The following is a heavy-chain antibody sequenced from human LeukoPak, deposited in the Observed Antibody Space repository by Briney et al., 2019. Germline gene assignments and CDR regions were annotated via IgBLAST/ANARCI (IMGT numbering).Heavy chain of an antibody. J-gene: IGHJ6*03. CDR1: GFTFDDYA. CDR3: AKVPVVPAANYYYYYYMDV. Sequence: GRSLRLSCAASGFTFDDYAMHWVRQAPGKGLEWVSGISWNSGSIGYADSVKGRFTISRDNAKNSLYLQMNSLRAEDMALYYCAKVPVVPAANYYYYYYMDVWGKGTTVTVSS. CDR2: ISWNSGSI. D-gene: IGHD2-2*01. V-gene: IGHV3-9*03.